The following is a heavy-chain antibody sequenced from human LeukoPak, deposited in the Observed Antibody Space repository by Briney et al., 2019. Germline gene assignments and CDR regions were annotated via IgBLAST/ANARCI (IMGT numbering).Heavy chain of an antibody. Sequence: ASVKVSCKASGYTFTIYGISWVRQAPGQGLEWMGWISVYNGNTNYAQKFQGRVTMTTDTSTNTTYMELRSLISDDTAVYYCARGPHYYGSGSYYPFDYWGQGTLVTVSS. CDR3: ARGPHYYGSGSYYPFDY. V-gene: IGHV1-18*01. J-gene: IGHJ4*02. D-gene: IGHD3-10*01. CDR1: GYTFTIYG. CDR2: ISVYNGNT.